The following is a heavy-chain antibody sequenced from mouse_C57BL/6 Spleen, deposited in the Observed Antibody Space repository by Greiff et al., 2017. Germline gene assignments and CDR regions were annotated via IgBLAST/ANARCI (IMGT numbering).Heavy chain of an antibody. CDR1: GYTFTDYN. D-gene: IGHD2-5*01. V-gene: IGHV1-18*01. J-gene: IGHJ2*01. Sequence: EVQLQESGPELVKPGASVKIPCKASGYTFTDYNMDWVKQSHGQSLEWIGDINPNNGGTIYNQKFKGKATLTVDKSSSTAYMELRSLTYEDTAVYYCARSAYYSNFGYFDYWGQGTTLTVSS. CDR3: ARSAYYSNFGYFDY. CDR2: INPNNGGT.